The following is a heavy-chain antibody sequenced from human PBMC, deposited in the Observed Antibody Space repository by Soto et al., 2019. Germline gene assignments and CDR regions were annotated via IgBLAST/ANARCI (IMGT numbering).Heavy chain of an antibody. J-gene: IGHJ4*02. D-gene: IGHD2-15*01. V-gene: IGHV1-2*02. CDR3: ARANSGANFGY. CDR1: GYRFIDFF. CDR2: INPKNGDT. Sequence: ASVKVSCKASGYRFIDFFLHWVRQAPVQGLEWMGWINPKNGDTNYAQKFQDRVTMTRDTSISVAYMDLSGLNAGDTAVYYCARANSGANFGYRGQGALVTVSS.